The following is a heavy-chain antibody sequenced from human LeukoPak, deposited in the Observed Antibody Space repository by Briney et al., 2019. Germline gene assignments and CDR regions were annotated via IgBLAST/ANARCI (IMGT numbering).Heavy chain of an antibody. CDR3: AKCLGDGTNYYFAH. D-gene: IGHD4/OR15-4a*01. J-gene: IGHJ4*02. CDR1: GFTSSSYA. Sequence: GASLRLSCAASGFTSSSYAMGWVRLAPGKGLEWVSLISGSGDNSYYADSVKGRFTISRDNSKHTLYLQMSSLRAEDTALYYCAKCLGDGTNYYFAHWGQGTLVTVSS. V-gene: IGHV3-23*01. CDR2: ISGSGDNS.